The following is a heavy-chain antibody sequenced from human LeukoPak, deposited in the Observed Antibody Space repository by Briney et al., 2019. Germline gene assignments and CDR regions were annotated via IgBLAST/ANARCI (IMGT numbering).Heavy chain of an antibody. CDR1: GFTFSSYA. J-gene: IGHJ4*02. CDR3: AKGGAYYYDSSAYYRD. V-gene: IGHV3-23*01. CDR2: ISGSGGST. D-gene: IGHD3-22*01. Sequence: GGSLRLSCAASGFTFSSYAMSWVRQAPGKGLEWVSAISGSGGSTYYADSVKGRFTISRDNSKNTLHLQMNSLRAEDTAVYYCAKGGAYYYDSSAYYRDWGQGTLVTVSS.